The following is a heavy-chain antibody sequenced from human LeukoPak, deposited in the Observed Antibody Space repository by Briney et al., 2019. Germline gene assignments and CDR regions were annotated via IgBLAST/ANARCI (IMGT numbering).Heavy chain of an antibody. V-gene: IGHV3-64*01. Sequence: GGSLRLSCAASGFTFNNYAIHWVRQAPGKGLEYVSAINGLGDKTYYAHSVKGRFTISRDNAKNSLYLQMNSLRAEDTAVYYCARINPDEDAFDIWGQGTMVTVSS. D-gene: IGHD1-14*01. CDR2: INGLGDKT. CDR3: ARINPDEDAFDI. J-gene: IGHJ3*02. CDR1: GFTFNNYA.